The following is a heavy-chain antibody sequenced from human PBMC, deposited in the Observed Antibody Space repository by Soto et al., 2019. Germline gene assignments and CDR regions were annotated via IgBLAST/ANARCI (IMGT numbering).Heavy chain of an antibody. V-gene: IGHV1-69*12. CDR2: IIPIFGTA. Sequence: QVQLVQSGAEVKKPGSSVKVSCKASGGTFSSYAISWVRQAPGQGLEWMGGIIPIFGTANYAQKFQGRVTIPADESTSTAYMELSSLRSEDTAVYYCARVFVTYCGGDCYHHDAFDIWGQGTMVTVSS. D-gene: IGHD2-21*02. J-gene: IGHJ3*02. CDR1: GGTFSSYA. CDR3: ARVFVTYCGGDCYHHDAFDI.